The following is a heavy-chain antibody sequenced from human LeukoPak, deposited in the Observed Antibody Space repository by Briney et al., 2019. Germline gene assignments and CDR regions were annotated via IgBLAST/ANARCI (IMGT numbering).Heavy chain of an antibody. J-gene: IGHJ3*02. D-gene: IGHD5/OR15-5a*01. V-gene: IGHV1-69*13. Sequence: ASVKVSCKASGGTFSSYAISWVRQAPGQGLEWMGGIIPIFGTANYAQKFQGRVTITADESTGTAYMELSRLRSDDTAVYYCARSLPGRRTIHAFDIWGQGTMVTVSS. CDR1: GGTFSSYA. CDR2: IIPIFGTA. CDR3: ARSLPGRRTIHAFDI.